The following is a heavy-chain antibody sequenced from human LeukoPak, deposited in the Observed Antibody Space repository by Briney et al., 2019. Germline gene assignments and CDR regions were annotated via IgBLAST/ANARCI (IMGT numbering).Heavy chain of an antibody. D-gene: IGHD5-18*01. CDR3: ARTGYSYGYWWFDP. Sequence: GASVKVSCKASGYTFTGYYMHWVRQAPGQGLEWMGWINPNSGGTNYAQKFQGRVTMTRGTSISTAYMELSRPGSDDTAVYYCARTGYSYGYWWFDPWGQGTLVTVSS. CDR2: INPNSGGT. CDR1: GYTFTGYY. J-gene: IGHJ5*02. V-gene: IGHV1-2*02.